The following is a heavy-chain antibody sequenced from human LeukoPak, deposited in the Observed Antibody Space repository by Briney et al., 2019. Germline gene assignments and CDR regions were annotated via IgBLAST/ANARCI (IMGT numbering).Heavy chain of an antibody. V-gene: IGHV4-38-2*02. Sequence: KASETLSLTCTVSGYSISSGYYWGWIRQPPGKGLEWIGSIYHSGSTYYNPSLKSRVTISVDTSKNQFSLKLSSVTAADTAVYYCARDRQDVVITGYWGQGTLVTVSS. CDR3: ARDRQDVVITGY. J-gene: IGHJ4*02. D-gene: IGHD3-22*01. CDR2: IYHSGST. CDR1: GYSISSGYY.